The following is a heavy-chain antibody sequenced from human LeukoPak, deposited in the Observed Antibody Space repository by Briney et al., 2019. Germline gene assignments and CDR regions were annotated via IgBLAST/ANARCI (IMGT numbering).Heavy chain of an antibody. V-gene: IGHV7-4-1*02. D-gene: IGHD2-15*01. J-gene: IGHJ4*02. CDR2: INTNTGNP. Sequence: GASVKVSCKASGYTFTGYYMHWVRQAPGQGLEWMGWINTNTGNPTYAQGFTGRFVFSLDTSVSTAYLQISSLKAEDTAVYYCARRRGRVVVAATALYYFDYWGQGTLVTVSS. CDR3: ARRRGRVVVAATALYYFDY. CDR1: GYTFTGYY.